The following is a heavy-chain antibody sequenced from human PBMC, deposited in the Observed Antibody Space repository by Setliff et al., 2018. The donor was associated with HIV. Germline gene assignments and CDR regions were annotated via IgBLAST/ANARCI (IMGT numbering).Heavy chain of an antibody. CDR1: DGSFSSDY. J-gene: IGHJ6*03. CDR2: IYYSGST. V-gene: IGHV4-59*12. D-gene: IGHD2-21*02. Sequence: SETLSLTCTVSDGSFSSDYWTWIRQTPGKGLEWIGYIYYSGSTNYNPSLRSRVTMSVDTSKNQFSLKVTSVTAADTAVYYCTRDLWGDDYYYNNMDVWGKGTTVTVSS. CDR3: TRDLWGDDYYYNNMDV.